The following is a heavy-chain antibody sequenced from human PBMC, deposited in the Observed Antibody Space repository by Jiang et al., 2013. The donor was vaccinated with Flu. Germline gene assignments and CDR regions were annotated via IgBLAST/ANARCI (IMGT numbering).Heavy chain of an antibody. D-gene: IGHD3-16*01. Sequence: SISSGDYSWSWIRQPPGKGLEWIGYFYHSGSTYYNPSLKSRVTISVDRSKNQFSLKLSSVTAADTAVYYCARGVGAFDYWGQGTLVTVSS. CDR2: FYHSGST. V-gene: IGHV4-30-2*01. J-gene: IGHJ4*02. CDR1: SISSGDYS. CDR3: ARGVGAFDY.